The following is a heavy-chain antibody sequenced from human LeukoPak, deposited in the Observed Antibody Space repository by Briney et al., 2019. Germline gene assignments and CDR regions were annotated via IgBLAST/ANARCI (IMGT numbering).Heavy chain of an antibody. CDR1: GFSFSTYN. CDR2: ITSDSRYR. J-gene: IGHJ6*03. V-gene: IGHV3-21*01. CDR3: ARDPYSGSYGNYYYYFMDV. Sequence: GGSLSLSCEASGFSFSTYNMNWVRQAPGKGLEWISSITSDSRYRYYADSVKGRFTISRDNAKNSLYLQMNSLRAEDTAVYYCARDPYSGSYGNYYYYFMDVWGKGTTVTISS. D-gene: IGHD1-26*01.